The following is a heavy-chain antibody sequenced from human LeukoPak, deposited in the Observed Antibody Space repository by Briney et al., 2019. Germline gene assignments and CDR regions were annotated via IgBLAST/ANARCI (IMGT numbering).Heavy chain of an antibody. Sequence: SVKVSCKASGGTFSSYAISWVRQAPGQGLEWMGRIIPILGIANYAQKFQGRVTITADKSTSTAYMELSSLRSEDTAVYYCARVWLAGGALGFDYWGQGTLVTVSS. J-gene: IGHJ4*02. V-gene: IGHV1-69*04. D-gene: IGHD3-16*01. CDR3: ARVWLAGGALGFDY. CDR1: GGTFSSYA. CDR2: IIPILGIA.